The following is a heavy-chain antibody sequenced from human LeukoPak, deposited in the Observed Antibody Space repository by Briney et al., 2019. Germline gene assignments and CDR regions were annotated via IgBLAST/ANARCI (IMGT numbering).Heavy chain of an antibody. CDR1: GFTFSSYS. CDR2: ISSSSSYI. Sequence: PGGSLRLSCAASGFTFSSYSMNWVRQAPGKGLEWVSSISSSSSYIYYADSVKGRFTISRDNAKNSLYLQMNSLRAEDTAVYYCARGRAISSSWGYYFDYWGQGTLVTVSS. CDR3: ARGRAISSSWGYYFDY. J-gene: IGHJ4*02. V-gene: IGHV3-21*01. D-gene: IGHD6-6*01.